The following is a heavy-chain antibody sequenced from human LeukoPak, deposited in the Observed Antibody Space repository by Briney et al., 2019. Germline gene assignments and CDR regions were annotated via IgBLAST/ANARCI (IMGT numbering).Heavy chain of an antibody. D-gene: IGHD5/OR15-5a*01. V-gene: IGHV3-21*01. CDR1: GFTFSSYS. Sequence: PGGSLRLSCAASGFTFSSYSMNWVRQAPGKGLEWVSSISSSSSYIYYADSVKGRFTISRDNAKNSLYLQMNSLRAEDTAGYNCARSWLVYYWYYGMDVWGQGTTVTVSS. J-gene: IGHJ6*02. CDR2: ISSSSSYI. CDR3: ARSWLVYYWYYGMDV.